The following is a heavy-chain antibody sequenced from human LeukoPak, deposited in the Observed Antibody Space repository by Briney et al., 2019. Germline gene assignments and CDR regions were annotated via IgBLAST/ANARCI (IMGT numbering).Heavy chain of an antibody. CDR3: ARVSIGGYDPYYFDY. CDR2: ISSSGGSI. CDR1: GFTFSDYY. J-gene: IGHJ4*02. V-gene: IGHV3-11*04. D-gene: IGHD5-12*01. Sequence: GGSLRLSCAASGFTFSDYYMSWIRQAPGKGLEWVSYISSSGGSIYYADSVKGRFTISRDNAKNSLYLQMNSLRAEDTAVYYCARVSIGGYDPYYFDYWGQGTLVTVSS.